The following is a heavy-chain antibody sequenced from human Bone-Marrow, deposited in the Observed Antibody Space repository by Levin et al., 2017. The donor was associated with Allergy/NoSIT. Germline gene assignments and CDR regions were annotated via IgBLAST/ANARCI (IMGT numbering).Heavy chain of an antibody. CDR3: AKGSDSSSYTFDY. D-gene: IGHD6-6*01. CDR2: ISWDGGST. J-gene: IGHJ4*02. Sequence: GESLKISCAASGFTFDDYTMHWVRQAPGKGLEWVSLISWDGGSTYYVDSVKGRFTISRDNSKSSLYLQMNSLRTEDTALYYCAKGSDSSSYTFDYWGQGTLVTVSS. CDR1: GFTFDDYT. V-gene: IGHV3-43*01.